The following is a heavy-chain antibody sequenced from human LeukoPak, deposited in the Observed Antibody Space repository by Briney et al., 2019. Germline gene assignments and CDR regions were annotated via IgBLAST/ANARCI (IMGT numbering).Heavy chain of an antibody. J-gene: IGHJ5*02. Sequence: PGGSPRLSCAASGFTFSNAWMSWVRQAPGKGLEWVGRIKSKTDGGTTDYAAPVKGRFTISRDDSKNTLYLQMNSLKTEDTAVYYCTTMAYCGGDCYPWGQGTLVTVSS. V-gene: IGHV3-15*01. CDR2: IKSKTDGGTT. D-gene: IGHD2-21*02. CDR3: TTMAYCGGDCYP. CDR1: GFTFSNAW.